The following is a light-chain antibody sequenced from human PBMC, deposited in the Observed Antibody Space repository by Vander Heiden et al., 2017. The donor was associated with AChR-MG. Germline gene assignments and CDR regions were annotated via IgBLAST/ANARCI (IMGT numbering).Light chain of an antibody. J-gene: IGLJ1*01. CDR1: SSDVGSYNL. V-gene: IGLV2-23*02. CDR2: EVS. CDR3: CSYAGSSSDV. Sequence: QSALTQPASVSGSPGQSITISCTGTSSDVGSYNLVSWYQQHPGKAPNLMIYEVSKRPSGVYNRFLGSKSGNTAALTIYGREAEDEADYYCCSYAGSSSDVFGTGTKGTVL.